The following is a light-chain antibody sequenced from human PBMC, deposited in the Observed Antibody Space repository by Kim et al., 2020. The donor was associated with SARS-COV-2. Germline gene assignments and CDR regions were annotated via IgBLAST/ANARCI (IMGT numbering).Light chain of an antibody. V-gene: IGKV3-20*01. J-gene: IGKJ5*01. CDR3: QQYGSSPRT. Sequence: SPGERATLSCRASQSVSSSYLAWYQQKPGQAPMLLIYGASSRATGIPDRFSGSGSGTDFTLTISRLEPEDFAVYYCQQYGSSPRTFGQGTRLEIK. CDR1: QSVSSSY. CDR2: GAS.